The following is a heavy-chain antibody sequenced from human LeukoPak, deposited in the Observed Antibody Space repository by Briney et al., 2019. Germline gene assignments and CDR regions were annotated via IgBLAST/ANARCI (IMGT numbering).Heavy chain of an antibody. V-gene: IGHV4-31*03. CDR3: ARAASRIGGRFDP. CDR2: IYNSGST. D-gene: IGHD2-15*01. Sequence: TSQTLSLTCTVSGGSISSGGYYWSWIRQHPGKGLEWIGYIYNSGSTYYNPSLKSRVTISVDTSKNQFSLKLTSATVADTAVYYCARAASRIGGRFDPWGQGTLVTVSS. CDR1: GGSISSGGYY. J-gene: IGHJ5*02.